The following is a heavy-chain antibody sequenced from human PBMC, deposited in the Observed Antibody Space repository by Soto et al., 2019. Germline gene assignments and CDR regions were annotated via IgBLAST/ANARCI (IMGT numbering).Heavy chain of an antibody. CDR3: ARDRSSAWGDAFDI. V-gene: IGHV4-59*01. Sequence: PSETLSLTCAVSGGSISSYYWSWIRQPPGKGLEWIGYIYYSGSTNYDPSLKSRVTISLDTSKNQFSLKLSSVTAADTAVYYCARDRSSAWGDAFDIWGQGTVVTVSS. J-gene: IGHJ3*02. CDR1: GGSISSYY. CDR2: IYYSGST. D-gene: IGHD6-19*01.